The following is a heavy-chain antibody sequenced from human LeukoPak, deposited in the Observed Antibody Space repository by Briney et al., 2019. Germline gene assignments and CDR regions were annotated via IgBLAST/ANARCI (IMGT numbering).Heavy chain of an antibody. D-gene: IGHD3-10*01. J-gene: IGHJ5*02. V-gene: IGHV4-28*03. CDR1: GYSISSSNW. Sequence: SDTLSLTCAVSGYSISSSNWWGWIRQPPGKGLEWIGYIYYSGSTNYNPSLKSRVTISVDTSKNQFSLKLSSVTAADTAVYYCARDRGTMVRGVIARWFDPWGQGTLVTVSS. CDR3: ARDRGTMVRGVIARWFDP. CDR2: IYYSGST.